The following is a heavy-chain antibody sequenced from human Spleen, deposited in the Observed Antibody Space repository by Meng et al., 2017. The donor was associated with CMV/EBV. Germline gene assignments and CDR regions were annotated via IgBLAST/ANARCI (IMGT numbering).Heavy chain of an antibody. J-gene: IGHJ4*02. Sequence: GGSLRLSCAASGFTFSSYSMNWVRQAPGKGLEWVSSISSSSSTIYYADSVKGRFTISRDNAKYSLYLQVHSLRAEDTAVYYCTRDLDYTYFGYWGQGTLVTVSS. CDR2: ISSSSSTI. D-gene: IGHD3-16*01. CDR1: GFTFSSYS. CDR3: TRDLDYTYFGY. V-gene: IGHV3-48*04.